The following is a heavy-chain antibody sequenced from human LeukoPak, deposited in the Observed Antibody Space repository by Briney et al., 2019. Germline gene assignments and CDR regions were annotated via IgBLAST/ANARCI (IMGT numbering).Heavy chain of an antibody. Sequence: SVKVSCKASGGTFSSYAISWVRQAPGQGLEWMGGIIPIFGTANYAQKFQGRVTITADESTSTAYMELSSLRSEDTAVYYCARGHSGWSYYFDYWGQGTLVTVSS. V-gene: IGHV1-69*13. D-gene: IGHD6-19*01. CDR3: ARGHSGWSYYFDY. CDR1: GGTFSSYA. CDR2: IIPIFGTA. J-gene: IGHJ4*02.